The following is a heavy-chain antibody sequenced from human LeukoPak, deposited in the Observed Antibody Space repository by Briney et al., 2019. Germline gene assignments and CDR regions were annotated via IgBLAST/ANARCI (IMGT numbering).Heavy chain of an antibody. V-gene: IGHV3-23*01. J-gene: IGHJ4*02. CDR1: GFSFNPYG. CDR3: AKLYDSSGYYPY. Sequence: GGSLRLSCAASGFSFNPYGMSWVRQAPGKGLEWVSAISGNGGTTYYSDSVKGRFTISRDNSKNTLYLQMNSLRAEDTAVYYCAKLYDSSGYYPYWGQGTLVTVSS. CDR2: ISGNGGTT. D-gene: IGHD3-22*01.